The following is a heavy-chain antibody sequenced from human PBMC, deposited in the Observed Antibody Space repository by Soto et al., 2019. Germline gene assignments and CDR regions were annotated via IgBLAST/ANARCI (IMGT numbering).Heavy chain of an antibody. CDR2: INPSGGYT. CDR3: DP. J-gene: IGHJ4*02. V-gene: IGHV1-46*01. CDR1: GYTFSSYY. D-gene: IGHD5-18*01. Sequence: ASVKVSCKASGYTFSSYYMNWVRQAPGQGLEWLGIINPSGGYTTYAQRFLGRVTMTNVDPVDTGTYFCARALREELPIYYFDPWAQGTLVPVSS.